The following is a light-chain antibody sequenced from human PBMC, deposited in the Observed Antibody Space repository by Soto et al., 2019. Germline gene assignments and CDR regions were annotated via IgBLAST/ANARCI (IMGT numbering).Light chain of an antibody. CDR2: TAS. Sequence: DIQMPQSPSSLSASVGDRVTITCRASQSITTYLNWYQQKPGKAPKLLIYTASSLQSGVPSRFSGSGSGTDFTLTISRLQPEDFATYYCQQHYNIPRTFGQGTRVEIK. V-gene: IGKV1-39*01. J-gene: IGKJ1*01. CDR1: QSITTY. CDR3: QQHYNIPRT.